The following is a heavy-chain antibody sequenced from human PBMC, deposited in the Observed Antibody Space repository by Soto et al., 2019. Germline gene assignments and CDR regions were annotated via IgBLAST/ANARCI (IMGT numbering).Heavy chain of an antibody. J-gene: IGHJ5*02. CDR2: INAGNGNT. D-gene: IGHD6-19*01. Sequence: QVQLVQSGAEVKKPGASVKVSCKASGYTFTSYAMHWVRQAPGQRLEWMGWINAGNGNTKYSQKFQGRVTITRDTSASTAYMELSSLRSEDTAVYYCVRDWEYNSGWGYNWFDPWGQGTLVTVSS. V-gene: IGHV1-3*01. CDR1: GYTFTSYA. CDR3: VRDWEYNSGWGYNWFDP.